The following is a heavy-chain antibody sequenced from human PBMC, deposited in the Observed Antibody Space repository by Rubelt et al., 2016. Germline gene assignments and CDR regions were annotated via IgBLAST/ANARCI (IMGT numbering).Heavy chain of an antibody. CDR3: ATFGGSYYSLWGFDY. Sequence: QVQLVQSGAEVKKPGASVKVSCKVSGYTLTELSMHWVRQAPAKGLEWMGGFDPEDGETFYAQKFQGRVRRAEDTLTDTAYMGLSSLRSEETAGYSCATFGGSYYSLWGFDYWGQGTLVTVSS. CDR2: FDPEDGET. V-gene: IGHV1-24*01. D-gene: IGHD1-26*01. J-gene: IGHJ4*02. CDR1: GYTLTELS.